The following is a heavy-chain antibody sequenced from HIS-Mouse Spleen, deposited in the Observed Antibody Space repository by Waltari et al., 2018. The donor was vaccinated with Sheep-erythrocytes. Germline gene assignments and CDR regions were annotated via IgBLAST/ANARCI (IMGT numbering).Heavy chain of an antibody. CDR1: GGSIRSGGYY. D-gene: IGHD7-27*01. CDR3: ARDPLTGADY. Sequence: QVQLQESGPGLVKPSQNLSLTCPVSGGSIRSGGYYWGWIRQHPGKGLEWIGYIYYSGSTYYTPSLKSRVTISVDPSKNQFSLKLTSVTAADTAVYYCARDPLTGADYWGQGTLVTVSS. CDR2: IYYSGST. J-gene: IGHJ4*02. V-gene: IGHV4-31*03.